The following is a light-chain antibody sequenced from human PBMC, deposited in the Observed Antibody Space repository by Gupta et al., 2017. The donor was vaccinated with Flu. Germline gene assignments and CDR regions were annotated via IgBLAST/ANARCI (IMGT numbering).Light chain of an antibody. CDR2: RDS. Sequence: SYALTQPLSVSVALGQTATFTCGGNNIAGKSVHWYQQKPGQAPVLVIKRDSDRPSGIPERFSGSNSGNTATLTISRAQAGDEADDYCQVWDSSTVIFGGGTKLTVL. J-gene: IGLJ2*01. CDR1: NIAGKS. CDR3: QVWDSSTVI. V-gene: IGLV3-9*01.